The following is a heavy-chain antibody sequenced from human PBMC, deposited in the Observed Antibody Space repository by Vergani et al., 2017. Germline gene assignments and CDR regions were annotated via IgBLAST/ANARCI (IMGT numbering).Heavy chain of an antibody. CDR3: ARAVNNLYHGPLGPFYNYYYMDV. CDR2: LYSGGTT. Sequence: EVQLVESGGGLVKPGGSLRLSCAASGFTFSTYSMNWVRQAPGKGLEWVSVLYSGGTTYYAASVEGRFTISRDNSRNTLFLQLDNLRVDDTAIYYCARAVNNLYHGPLGPFYNYYYMDVWGFGTTVTVSS. CDR1: GFTFSTYS. J-gene: IGHJ6*03. V-gene: IGHV3-66*01. D-gene: IGHD2/OR15-2a*01.